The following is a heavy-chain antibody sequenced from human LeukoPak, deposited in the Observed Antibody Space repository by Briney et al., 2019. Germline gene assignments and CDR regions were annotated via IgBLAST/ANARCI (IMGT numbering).Heavy chain of an antibody. J-gene: IGHJ4*02. Sequence: PGGSLRLSCVAPGYTLSSYTMSWVRPAPGKGLEWVSQISVSGGRTCYADSVKGRFTISRDNSKNTLYLQMNSLRAEDTAVYYCAKESGVYSSSLTPLWGQGTLVTVSS. CDR1: GYTLSSYT. V-gene: IGHV3-23*01. D-gene: IGHD6-13*01. CDR3: AKESGVYSSSLTPL. CDR2: ISVSGGRT.